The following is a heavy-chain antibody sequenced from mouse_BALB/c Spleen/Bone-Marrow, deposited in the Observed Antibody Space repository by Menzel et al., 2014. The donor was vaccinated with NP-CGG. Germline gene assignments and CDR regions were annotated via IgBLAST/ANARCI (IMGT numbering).Heavy chain of an antibody. J-gene: IGHJ2*01. V-gene: IGHV3-6*02. CDR2: ISYDGSN. CDR3: ARDNLDY. CDR1: GYSITSGYY. Sequence: VQLQQSGPGLVKPSQSLSLTCSVAGYSITSGYYWNWIRQFPGNKLEWMGYISYDGSNNYNPSLKNRISITRDTSKNQFFLKLNSVTTEDTATYYCARDNLDYWGQGTTLTVSP.